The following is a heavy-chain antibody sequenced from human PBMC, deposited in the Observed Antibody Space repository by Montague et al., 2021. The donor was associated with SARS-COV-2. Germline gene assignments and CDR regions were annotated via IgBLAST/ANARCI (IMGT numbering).Heavy chain of an antibody. CDR3: APPVGASYHFDY. V-gene: IGHV3-23*01. J-gene: IGHJ4*02. Sequence: SLRLSCAVSGFTISSYAMSWVRQPPGKGLEWVSAISGSGSTYYADSVKGRFTISRDNSKNTLYLQVNSLRAEDTAVYYCAPPVGASYHFDYRGQGTLVTVSS. D-gene: IGHD1-26*01. CDR2: ISGSGST. CDR1: GFTISSYA.